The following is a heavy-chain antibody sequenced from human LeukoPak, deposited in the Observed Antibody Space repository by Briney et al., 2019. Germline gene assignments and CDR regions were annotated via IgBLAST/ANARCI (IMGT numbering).Heavy chain of an antibody. Sequence: SETLSLTCAVYGGSFSGYYWSWIRQPPGKGLEWIGEINHSGSTNYNPSLKSRVTISVDTSKNQFSLKLSSVTAADTAVYYCARRPSVGPSVIWFDPWGQGTLVTVSS. J-gene: IGHJ5*02. CDR2: INHSGST. CDR1: GGSFSGYY. CDR3: ARRPSVGPSVIWFDP. V-gene: IGHV4-34*01. D-gene: IGHD2/OR15-2a*01.